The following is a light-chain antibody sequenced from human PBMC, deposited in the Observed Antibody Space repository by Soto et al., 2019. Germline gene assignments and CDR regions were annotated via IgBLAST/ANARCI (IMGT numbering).Light chain of an antibody. CDR1: STDIGTYNR. V-gene: IGLV2-18*02. CDR3: SSYVYSATVV. J-gene: IGLJ2*01. CDR2: EVT. Sequence: QSALTQPPSVSGSPGQSVTISCTGTSTDIGTYNRVSWYRQPPGAAPELLIYEVTSRPSGVPDRFSGSKSGNTASLTISGLQAEDEAHYYCSSYVYSATVVFGGGTKVTVL.